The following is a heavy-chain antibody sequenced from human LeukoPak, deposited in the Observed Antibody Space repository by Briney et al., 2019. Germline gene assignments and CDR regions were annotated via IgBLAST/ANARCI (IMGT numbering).Heavy chain of an antibody. V-gene: IGHV3-30*02. CDR3: AKLDGYDYGPPAGY. Sequence: GGSLSLSLAASGFMFSTYGSHWVARARAKGLGGWTFIQYDGSNEYYADSVKGRFTISRDNSKNTLYLHMHSLRAEDTAVYYCAKLDGYDYGPPAGYWGQGTLVIVSS. D-gene: IGHD5-18*01. CDR1: GFMFSTYG. J-gene: IGHJ4*02. CDR2: IQYDGSNE.